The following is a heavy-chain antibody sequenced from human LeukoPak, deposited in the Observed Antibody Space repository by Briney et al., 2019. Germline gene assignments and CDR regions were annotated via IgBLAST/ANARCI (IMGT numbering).Heavy chain of an antibody. Sequence: SETLSLTCAVDGEFFSGSYWNWIRQSPGKGLEWIGKINHSGNTNYNPSLKSRDTISVDTSQKQFSLRLSSVTAADTAVYYCARGLYLTTRGGAAAGFLDYWGQGTLVTVSS. J-gene: IGHJ4*02. V-gene: IGHV4-34*01. CDR2: INHSGNT. CDR3: ARGLYLTTRGGAAAGFLDY. D-gene: IGHD6-13*01. CDR1: GEFFSGSY.